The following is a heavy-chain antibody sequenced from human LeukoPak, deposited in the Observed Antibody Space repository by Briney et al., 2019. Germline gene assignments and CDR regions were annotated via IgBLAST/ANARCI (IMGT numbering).Heavy chain of an antibody. Sequence: GGSLRLSCAASGFTFSNYAMSWVRQAPGKGLEWVSAIGDTGNTYYADSVKGRFSISRDNSKNTLYLQMNSLRAEDTAVYYCASTFGVVYYMDVWGKGTTVTVSS. D-gene: IGHD3-3*01. J-gene: IGHJ6*03. V-gene: IGHV3-23*01. CDR3: ASTFGVVYYMDV. CDR1: GFTFSNYA. CDR2: IGDTGNT.